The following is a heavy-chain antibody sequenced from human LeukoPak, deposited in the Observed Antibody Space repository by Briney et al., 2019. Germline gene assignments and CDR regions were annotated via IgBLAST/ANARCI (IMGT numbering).Heavy chain of an antibody. CDR1: GFTFSSYG. CDR3: AKDRDFWSGYPNYFDY. CDR2: IRYDGSNK. D-gene: IGHD3-3*01. V-gene: IGHV3-30*02. Sequence: PGGSLRLSCAASGFTFSSYGMHWVRQAPGKGLEWVSFIRYDGSNKYYADSVKDRFTISRDNSKNTLYLQMNSLRAEDTAVYYCAKDRDFWSGYPNYFDYWGQGTLVTVSS. J-gene: IGHJ4*02.